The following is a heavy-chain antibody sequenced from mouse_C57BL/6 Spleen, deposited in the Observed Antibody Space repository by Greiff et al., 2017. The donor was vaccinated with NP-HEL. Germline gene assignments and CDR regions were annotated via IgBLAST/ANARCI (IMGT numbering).Heavy chain of an antibody. V-gene: IGHV5-17*01. Sequence: EVKLMESGGGLVKPGGSLKLSCAASGFTFSDYGMHWVRQAPEKGLEWVAYISSGSSTIYYADTVKGRFTISRDNAKNTLFLQMTSLRSEDTAMYYCARRSYGSSYAMDYWGQGTSVTVSS. CDR2: ISSGSSTI. CDR3: ARRSYGSSYAMDY. CDR1: GFTFSDYG. J-gene: IGHJ4*01. D-gene: IGHD1-1*01.